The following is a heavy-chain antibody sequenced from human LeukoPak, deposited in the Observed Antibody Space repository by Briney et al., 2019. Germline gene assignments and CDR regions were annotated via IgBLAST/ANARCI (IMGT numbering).Heavy chain of an antibody. Sequence: GGSLRLSCAASGFTVSSNYMSWVRQAPGKGLEWVSVIYSGGSTYYADSVKGRFTISRDNSKNTLYLQMNSLRAEDTAVYYCAKDRQTGDAYYFDYWGQGTLVTVSS. CDR3: AKDRQTGDAYYFDY. J-gene: IGHJ4*02. D-gene: IGHD7-27*01. CDR2: IYSGGST. CDR1: GFTVSSNY. V-gene: IGHV3-53*05.